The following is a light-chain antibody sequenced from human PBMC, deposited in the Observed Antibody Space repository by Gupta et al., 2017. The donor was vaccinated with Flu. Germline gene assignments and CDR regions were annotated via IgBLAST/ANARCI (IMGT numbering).Light chain of an antibody. V-gene: IGLV6-57*01. CDR1: SGSIANNY. CDR2: EDN. J-gene: IGLJ3*02. CDR3: QSYDSFNRDVV. Sequence: NFMLTQPHSVSESPGKTVTISCTRSSGSIANNYVQWYQQRPGSPPTTVIYEDNQRPSEVPDRFSGSIDSSSNSASLIISGLKTEDEADYFCQSYDSFNRDVVFGGGTKLTVL.